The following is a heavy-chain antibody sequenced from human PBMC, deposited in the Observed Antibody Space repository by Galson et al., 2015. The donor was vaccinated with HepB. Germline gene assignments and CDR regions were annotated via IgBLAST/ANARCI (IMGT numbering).Heavy chain of an antibody. CDR3: AKDSCSSTSCYTGGYDY. J-gene: IGHJ4*02. D-gene: IGHD2-2*02. V-gene: IGHV3-30*18. CDR1: GFPFSSYG. CDR2: ISYDGSNK. Sequence: LRLSCAASGFPFSSYGMHWVRQAPGKGLEWVAVISYDGSNKYYADSVKGRFTISRDNSKNTLYLQMNSLRAEDTAVYYCAKDSCSSTSCYTGGYDYWGQGTLVTVSS.